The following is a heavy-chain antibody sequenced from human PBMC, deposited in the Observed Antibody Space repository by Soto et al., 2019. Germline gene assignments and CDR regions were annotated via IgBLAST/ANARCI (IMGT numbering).Heavy chain of an antibody. D-gene: IGHD3-3*01. CDR1: SGSISSYY. V-gene: IGHV4-59*01. J-gene: IGHJ6*02. Sequence: PSETLSLTCTVSSGSISSYYWSWIRQPPGKGLEWIGYVYYSGSTNYNPSLKSRVTISVDTSKTQFSLKLNSVTAADTAVYYCARGFLEWLSHPYYGMDVWGQGTTVTVSS. CDR3: ARGFLEWLSHPYYGMDV. CDR2: VYYSGST.